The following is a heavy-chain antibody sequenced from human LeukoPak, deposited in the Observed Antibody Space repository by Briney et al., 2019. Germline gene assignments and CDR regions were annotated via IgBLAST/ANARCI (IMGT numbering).Heavy chain of an antibody. V-gene: IGHV3-49*04. J-gene: IGHJ4*02. CDR3: IRSVGSGCFIDY. CDR1: GFSFSDYA. D-gene: IGHD6-19*01. CDR2: ISTKAYGGTT. Sequence: GGSLRLSCSGSGFSFSDYAMSWVCQAPGKGREWVGFISTKAYGGTTQYAASVKGRFTVSRDDFKSIAYLQMNSLKTDDTGVYYCIRSVGSGCFIDYWGQETLVTVSS.